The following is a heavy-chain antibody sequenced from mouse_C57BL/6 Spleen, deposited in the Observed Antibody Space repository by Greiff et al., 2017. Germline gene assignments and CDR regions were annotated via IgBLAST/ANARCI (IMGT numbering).Heavy chain of an antibody. Sequence: VHLVESGPGLVQPSQSLSITCTVSGFSLTSYGVHWVRQSPGKGLEWLGVIWSGGSTDYNAAFISRLSISKDNSKSQFFFKMNSLQADDTAIYYCAREEALRDYAMDYWGQGTSVTVSS. V-gene: IGHV2-2*01. CDR1: GFSLTSYG. D-gene: IGHD1-1*01. J-gene: IGHJ4*01. CDR2: IWSGGST. CDR3: AREEALRDYAMDY.